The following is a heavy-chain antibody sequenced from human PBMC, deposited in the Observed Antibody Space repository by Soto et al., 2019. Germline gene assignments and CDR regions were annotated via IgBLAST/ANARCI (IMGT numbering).Heavy chain of an antibody. CDR3: AEDVEYYYDSGPANPWFY. D-gene: IGHD3-22*01. Sequence: GSLRLSCAASGSTFSSYGMHWVRQAPGKGLEWVAVICGSGGNTYYADSVKGRFTISRDNSKNTLYLQMNSLRAEDTAVYYCAEDVEYYYDSGPANPWFYWGQGTLVTVSS. J-gene: IGHJ4*02. CDR2: ICGSGGNT. CDR1: GSTFSSYG. V-gene: IGHV3-23*01.